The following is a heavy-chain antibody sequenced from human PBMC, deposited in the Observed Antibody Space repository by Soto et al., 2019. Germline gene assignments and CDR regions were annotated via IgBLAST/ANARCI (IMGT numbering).Heavy chain of an antibody. CDR1: GGSISRSTYY. D-gene: IGHD2-2*02. CDR2: IYYSGST. CDR3: ARQVPAAIRLGWFDP. J-gene: IGHJ5*02. V-gene: IGHV4-39*01. Sequence: SETLSLTCTVSGGSISRSTYYWGWIRQPPGKGLEWIGGIYYSGSTYYRPSLKSRVTISVDTSKNQFSLKLSSVTAADTAVYYCARQVPAAIRLGWFDPWGQGXLVTVSS.